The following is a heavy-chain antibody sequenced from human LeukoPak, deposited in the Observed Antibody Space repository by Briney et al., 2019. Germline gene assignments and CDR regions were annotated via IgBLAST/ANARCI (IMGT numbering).Heavy chain of an antibody. Sequence: PGGSLRLSCAASGFTFSSYSMNWVRQAPGKGLEWVSSISSSSSYIYYADSVKGRFTISRDNAKNSLYLQMNNLRAEDTAVYYCAPQGIAVADYWGQGTLVTVSS. D-gene: IGHD6-19*01. CDR3: APQGIAVADY. V-gene: IGHV3-21*01. CDR2: ISSSSSYI. J-gene: IGHJ4*02. CDR1: GFTFSSYS.